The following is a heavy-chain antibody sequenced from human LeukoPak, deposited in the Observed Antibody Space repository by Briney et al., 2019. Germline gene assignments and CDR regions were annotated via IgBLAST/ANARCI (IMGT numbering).Heavy chain of an antibody. CDR1: GFTFSSYA. J-gene: IGHJ4*02. Sequence: PGGSLRLSCAASGFTFSSYAMSWVRQAPGKGLEWVSAISGSGGSTYYADSVKGRFTISRDNSKNTLYLQMNSLRAEDTTVYYCARGGYGDYALDYWGQGTLVTVSS. V-gene: IGHV3-23*01. CDR3: ARGGYGDYALDY. CDR2: ISGSGGST. D-gene: IGHD4-17*01.